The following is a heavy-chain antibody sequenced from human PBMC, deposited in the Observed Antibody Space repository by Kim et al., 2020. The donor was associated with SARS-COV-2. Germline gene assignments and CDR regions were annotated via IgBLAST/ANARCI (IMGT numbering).Heavy chain of an antibody. CDR1: GVSISSDAYY. CDR2: IYANEYT. CDR3: ARDHVEFGSWFDP. D-gene: IGHD2-15*01. V-gene: IGHV4-61*02. J-gene: IGHJ5*02. Sequence: SETLSLTCTVSGVSISSDAYYWTWIRQTAGKGLEWIGRIYANEYTRYNPSLKSRVTISIDTSKNQFSLRLSSVTATDTAVYYCARDHVEFGSWFDPWGQGTLVTVSS.